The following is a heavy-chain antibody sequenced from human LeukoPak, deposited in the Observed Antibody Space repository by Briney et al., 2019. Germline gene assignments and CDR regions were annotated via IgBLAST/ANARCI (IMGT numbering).Heavy chain of an antibody. CDR2: INPNSGGT. J-gene: IGHJ4*02. Sequence: ASVKVSCKASGYTFTGYYMHWVRRAPGQGLEWMGRINPNSGGTNYAQKFQGRVTMTRDTSISTAYMELSRLRSDDTAVYYCARAFRIAARPADYWGQGTLVTVSS. D-gene: IGHD6-6*01. CDR1: GYTFTGYY. V-gene: IGHV1-2*06. CDR3: ARAFRIAARPADY.